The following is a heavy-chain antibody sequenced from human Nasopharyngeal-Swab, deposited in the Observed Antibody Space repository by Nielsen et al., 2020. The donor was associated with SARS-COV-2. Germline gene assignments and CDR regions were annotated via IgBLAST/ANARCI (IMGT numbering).Heavy chain of an antibody. CDR3: ARQGVFVPAYFHQYYMDD. J-gene: IGHJ6*03. CDR2: IKQDGSEK. V-gene: IGHV3-7*03. D-gene: IGHD3-16*02. CDR1: GFSFSTYW. Sequence: GGSLRLSCAASGFSFSTYWMTWVRQAPGKGLEWVANIKQDGSEKYYVDSVKGRFTVSRDNPKNLLYLQVNSLRAEDTAVYYCARQGVFVPAYFHQYYMDDWGKGTTVTVSS.